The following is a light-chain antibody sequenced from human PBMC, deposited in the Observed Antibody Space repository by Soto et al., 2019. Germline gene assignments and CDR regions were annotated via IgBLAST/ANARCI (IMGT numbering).Light chain of an antibody. J-gene: IGKJ1*01. CDR3: QQSHTTPPT. Sequence: DIQMTQSPSSLSASVRDRVIITCRASQSISSYLNWYQQKPGKPPKLLIYAASSLQSGVPSRFRGSGSGTHFTLTISSLQPEDFASYYCQQSHTTPPTFGQGTKVDIK. CDR2: AAS. CDR1: QSISSY. V-gene: IGKV1-39*01.